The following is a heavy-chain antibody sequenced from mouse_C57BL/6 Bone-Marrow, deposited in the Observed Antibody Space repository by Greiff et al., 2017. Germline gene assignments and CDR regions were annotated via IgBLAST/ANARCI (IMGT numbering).Heavy chain of an antibody. V-gene: IGHV1-19*01. J-gene: IGHJ1*03. CDR3: ARTYYGSSWDFDV. CDR1: GYTFTDYY. D-gene: IGHD1-1*01. Sequence: VQLQQSGPVLVKPGASVKMSCKASGYTFTDYYMNWVKQSHGKSLEWIGVINPYNGGTSYNQKFKGKATLTVDKSSSTAYMELNSLTSEDSAVYYCARTYYGSSWDFDVWGTGTTVTVSS. CDR2: INPYNGGT.